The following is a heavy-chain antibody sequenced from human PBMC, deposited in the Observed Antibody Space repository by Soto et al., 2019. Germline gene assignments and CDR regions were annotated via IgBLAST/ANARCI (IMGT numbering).Heavy chain of an antibody. V-gene: IGHV1-18*01. J-gene: IGHJ4*02. Sequence: SVKVSCKTSGYTFSDHSLSWVRLAPGQGLEWMGWISTSRRNTNYAQRFQGRLTLTTDTSTSTAYMELKSLGSDDTAVYYCARDRTNFLDCWGQGILVTVSS. CDR2: ISTSRRNT. CDR1: GYTFSDHS. D-gene: IGHD2-8*01. CDR3: ARDRTNFLDC.